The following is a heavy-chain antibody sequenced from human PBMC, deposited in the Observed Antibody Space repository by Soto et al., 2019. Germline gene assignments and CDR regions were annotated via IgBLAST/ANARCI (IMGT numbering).Heavy chain of an antibody. J-gene: IGHJ1*01. CDR1: GGAISSSSFY. V-gene: IGHV4-39*02. D-gene: IGHD3-10*01. Sequence: PSETLSLTCIVSGGAISSSSFYWGWIRQPPGKGLEWIGSIYYSGSTYYNLSLKSRVTISVDTSKNQFSLKMSSVTAADTAVYYCARESYYGSGATVVAYWGQGTLVTVSS. CDR2: IYYSGST. CDR3: ARESYYGSGATVVAY.